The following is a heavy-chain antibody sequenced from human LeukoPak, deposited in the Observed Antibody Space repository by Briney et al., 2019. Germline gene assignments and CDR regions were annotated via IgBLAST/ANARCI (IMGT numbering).Heavy chain of an antibody. CDR1: GFTFSSYA. J-gene: IGHJ4*02. CDR3: ARDVRAYCGGDCYSYFDY. D-gene: IGHD2-21*02. CDR2: ISYDGSNK. Sequence: GGSLRLSCAASGFTFSSYAMHWVRQAPGKGLEWVAVISYDGSNKYYADSVKGRFTISRDNSKNTLYLQMNSLRAEDTAVYYCARDVRAYCGGDCYSYFDYWGQGTLVTVSS. V-gene: IGHV3-30-3*01.